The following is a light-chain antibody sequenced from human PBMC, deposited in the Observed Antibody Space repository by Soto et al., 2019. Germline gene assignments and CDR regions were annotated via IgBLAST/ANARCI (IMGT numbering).Light chain of an antibody. J-gene: IGKJ1*01. CDR3: QHSYTTPSWT. CDR1: QRVSSY. V-gene: IGKV1-39*01. CDR2: AVS. Sequence: DIQLIQSPSSLSASVGDRVTITCHTSQRVSSYLNWYQQKPGKAPKLLINAVSTLHSGVPSRFSGSGSETDFALTISSLQPEDSGTYYCQHSYTTPSWTFGQGTNVEI.